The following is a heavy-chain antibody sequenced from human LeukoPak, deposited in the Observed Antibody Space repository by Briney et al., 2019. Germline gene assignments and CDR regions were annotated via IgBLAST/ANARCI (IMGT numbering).Heavy chain of an antibody. D-gene: IGHD3-22*01. CDR1: GFTFSDYY. Sequence: GGSLRLSCAASGFTFSDYYMDWVRQAPGKGLEWVSSISFGGDDTYYTDSVKGRFTISRDNSKSTLLLQMNSLRAEDTAVYYCAKDAISMNGIWDAFDIWGQGTMITVSS. CDR2: ISFGGDDT. J-gene: IGHJ3*02. V-gene: IGHV3-23*01. CDR3: AKDAISMNGIWDAFDI.